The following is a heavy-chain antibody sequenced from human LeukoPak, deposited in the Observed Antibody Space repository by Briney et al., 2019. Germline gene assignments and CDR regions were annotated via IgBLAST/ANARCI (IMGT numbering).Heavy chain of an antibody. Sequence: ASVKVSCKASGYTFTSYGISWERQAPGQGLEWMGWISAYNGNTNYAQKLQGRVTMTTDTSTSTAYMELRSLRSDDTAVYYCARVDIDCSSTSCLYYFDYWGQGTLVTVSS. CDR2: ISAYNGNT. CDR3: ARVDIDCSSTSCLYYFDY. J-gene: IGHJ4*02. CDR1: GYTFTSYG. V-gene: IGHV1-18*04. D-gene: IGHD2-2*01.